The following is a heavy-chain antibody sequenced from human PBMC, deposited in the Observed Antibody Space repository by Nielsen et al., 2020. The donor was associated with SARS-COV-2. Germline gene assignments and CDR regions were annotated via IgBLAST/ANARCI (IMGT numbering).Heavy chain of an antibody. V-gene: IGHV3-9*01. CDR2: ISWNSGSI. J-gene: IGHJ3*02. CDR1: GFTFDDYA. Sequence: SLKISCAASGFTFDDYAMHWARQAPGKGLEWVSGISWNSGSIGYADSVKGRFTISRDNAKNSLYLQMNSLRAEDTALYYCAKDYSSWDAFDIWGQGTMVTVSS. D-gene: IGHD6-13*01. CDR3: AKDYSSWDAFDI.